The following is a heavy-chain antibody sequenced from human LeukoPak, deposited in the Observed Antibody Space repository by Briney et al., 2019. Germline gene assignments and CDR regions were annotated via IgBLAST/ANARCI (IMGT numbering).Heavy chain of an antibody. Sequence: GASVKVSCKASGYTFTGYYMHWVRQAPGQGLEWMGWINPNSGGTNYAQKFQGRITMTRDTSISTGYMELSRLRSDDTAVYYCARVPHCSGGSCYLGMDYWGQGTLVTVSS. V-gene: IGHV1-2*02. CDR1: GYTFTGYY. J-gene: IGHJ4*02. D-gene: IGHD2-15*01. CDR2: INPNSGGT. CDR3: ARVPHCSGGSCYLGMDY.